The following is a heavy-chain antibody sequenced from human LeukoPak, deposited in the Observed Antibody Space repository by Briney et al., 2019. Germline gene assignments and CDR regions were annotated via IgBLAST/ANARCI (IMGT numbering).Heavy chain of an antibody. V-gene: IGHV4-39*07. J-gene: IGHJ6*03. Sequence: PSETLSLTCTVSGGSISSSSYYWGWIRQPPGKGLEWIGEINHSGSTNYNPSLKSRVTISVDTSKNQFSLKLSSVTAADTAVYYCARVEYGGNLGSYYYYMDVWGKGTTVTVSS. CDR2: INHSGST. CDR3: ARVEYGGNLGSYYYYMDV. D-gene: IGHD4-23*01. CDR1: GGSISSSSYY.